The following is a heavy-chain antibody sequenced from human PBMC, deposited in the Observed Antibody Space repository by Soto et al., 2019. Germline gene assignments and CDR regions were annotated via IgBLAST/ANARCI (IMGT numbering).Heavy chain of an antibody. CDR1: GFTFSTYP. CDR2: ISGSGIST. J-gene: IGHJ6*02. Sequence: EAQLSESWGGLVQPGGSLRLSCAASGFTFSTYPMSWVRQAPGKGLEWVSGISGSGISTYYADSVKGRFTISRDNSKNTVFLQMNSLRAEDTAVYYCAKPPVITASYYYYDMDVWGQGTTVTVSS. D-gene: IGHD4-4*01. CDR3: AKPPVITASYYYYDMDV. V-gene: IGHV3-23*01.